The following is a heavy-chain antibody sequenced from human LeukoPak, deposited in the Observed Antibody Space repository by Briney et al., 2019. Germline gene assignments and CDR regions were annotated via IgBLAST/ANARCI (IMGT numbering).Heavy chain of an antibody. D-gene: IGHD2-21*01. V-gene: IGHV3-23*01. Sequence: GGSLRLSCVGSGFTFRSHAMNWVRQAPEKGLEFVSGIYENGGTTYYADSVKGRFSISRDNSKNSLYLQMDSLRGEDTAVYYCAKDFRIGYSAHFDYWGQGALVTVSS. J-gene: IGHJ4*02. CDR1: GFTFRSHA. CDR2: IYENGGTT. CDR3: AKDFRIGYSAHFDY.